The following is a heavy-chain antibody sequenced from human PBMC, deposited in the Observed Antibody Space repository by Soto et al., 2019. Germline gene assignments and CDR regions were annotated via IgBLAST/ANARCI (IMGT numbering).Heavy chain of an antibody. V-gene: IGHV4-34*01. D-gene: IGHD3-22*01. J-gene: IGHJ5*02. CDR1: GGSFSGYY. Sequence: WETLSLTCAVYGGSFSGYYWSWIRQPPGKGLEWIGEINHSGSTNYNPSLKSRVTISVDTSKNQFSLKLSSVTAADTAVYYCARGLNYDGSGCPCEFDPWGQGTLVTVSS. CDR3: ARGLNYDGSGCPCEFDP. CDR2: INHSGST.